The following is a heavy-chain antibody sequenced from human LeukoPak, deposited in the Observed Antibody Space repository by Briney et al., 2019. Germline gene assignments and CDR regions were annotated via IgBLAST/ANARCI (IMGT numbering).Heavy chain of an antibody. Sequence: GGSLRLSCAASGFTFSSYAMSWVRQAPGKGLEWVSYISYSCSAIYYADSVKGRFTISRDNAKNSLYLRMNSLRDEDTAVYYCARDSYGSSGYYYVSDYWGQGTLVTVSS. CDR1: GFTFSSYA. CDR2: ISYSCSAI. V-gene: IGHV3-48*02. J-gene: IGHJ4*02. D-gene: IGHD3-22*01. CDR3: ARDSYGSSGYYYVSDY.